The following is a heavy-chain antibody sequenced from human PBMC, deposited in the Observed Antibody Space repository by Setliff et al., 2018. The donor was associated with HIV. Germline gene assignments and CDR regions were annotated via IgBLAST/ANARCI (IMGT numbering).Heavy chain of an antibody. Sequence: SETLSLTCTVSGGSISSSSYYWGWIRPPPGKGLEWIGNIYYSGSTYYNPSLKSRVTLSVDTSENQFSLRLNSVTAADTAVYYCARYRYYYDSSGYGRWFDAWGQGTLVTVSS. V-gene: IGHV4-39*01. CDR3: ARYRYYYDSSGYGRWFDA. CDR1: GGSISSSSYY. CDR2: IYYSGST. D-gene: IGHD3-22*01. J-gene: IGHJ5*02.